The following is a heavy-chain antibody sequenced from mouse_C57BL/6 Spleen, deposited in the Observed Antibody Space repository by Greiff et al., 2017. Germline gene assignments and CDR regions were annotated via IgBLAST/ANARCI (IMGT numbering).Heavy chain of an antibody. V-gene: IGHV1-63*01. CDR2: IYPGGGYT. CDR1: GYTFTNYW. D-gene: IGHD3-2*02. J-gene: IGHJ3*01. CDR3: ARGFDSSGYGSFAY. Sequence: VQRVESGAELVRPGTSVKMSCKASGYTFTNYWIGWAKQRPGHGLEWIGDIYPGGGYTNYNEKFKGKATLTADKSSSTAYMQFSSLTSEDSAIYYGARGFDSSGYGSFAYWGQGTLVTVSA.